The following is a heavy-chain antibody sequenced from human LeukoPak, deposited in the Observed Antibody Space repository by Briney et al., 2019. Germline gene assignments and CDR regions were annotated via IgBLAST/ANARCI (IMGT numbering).Heavy chain of an antibody. D-gene: IGHD3-22*01. CDR1: GGSISSSSYY. V-gene: IGHV4-39*01. CDR2: IYYSGST. Sequence: SETLSLTCTVSGGSISSSSYYWGWIRQPPGKGLEWIGSIYYSGSTYYNPSLKSRVTISVDTSKNQFSLKLSSVTAADTAVYYCASGHYYDGAFDIWGQGTMVTVSS. J-gene: IGHJ3*02. CDR3: ASGHYYDGAFDI.